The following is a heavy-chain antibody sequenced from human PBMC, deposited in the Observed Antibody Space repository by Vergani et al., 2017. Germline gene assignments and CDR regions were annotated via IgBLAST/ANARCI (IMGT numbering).Heavy chain of an antibody. D-gene: IGHD6-19*01. J-gene: IGHJ6*02. CDR1: GFTFSSYG. CDR2: IRYDGSNK. V-gene: IGHV3-30*02. CDR3: AKDDPSSGXYLRKDYYYYGMDV. Sequence: QVQLVESGGGVVQPGGSLRLSCAASGFTFSSYGMHWVRQAPGKGLEWVAFIRYDGSNKYYADSVKGRVTISRDKSKNTLYLQMNSLRAEDTAVYYCAKDDPSSGXYLRKDYYYYGMDVWGQGTTVTVSS.